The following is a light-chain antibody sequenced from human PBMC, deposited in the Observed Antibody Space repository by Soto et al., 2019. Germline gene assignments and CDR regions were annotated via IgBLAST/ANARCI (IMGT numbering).Light chain of an antibody. V-gene: IGKV4-1*01. J-gene: IGKJ2*01. CDR3: QQYYSTPPYT. CDR1: QSVLYSSNNKNY. CDR2: WAS. Sequence: DIVMTQSPDSLAVSLGERATINCKSSQSVLYSSNNKNYLAWYQQKPGQPPKLLIYWASTRESGVPDRFSGSGSGTDLTLTISSLQAEDVPVYYCQQYYSTPPYTFGQGTKLEIK.